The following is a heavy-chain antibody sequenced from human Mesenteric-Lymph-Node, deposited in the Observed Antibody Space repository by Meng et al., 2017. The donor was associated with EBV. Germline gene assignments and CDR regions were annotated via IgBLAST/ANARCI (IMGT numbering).Heavy chain of an antibody. CDR1: GGSLSSSGFY. Sequence: LQDAGPGLGKPSQTLSLTCTVSGGSLSSSGFYWGWLRQPPGQGLEWIGSFYYSGSTYYNPSLKSRVTISVDTSKNQFSLKLTSVTAADTAVYYCAKVDGSGRTNWFDPWGQGTLVTVSS. CDR3: AKVDGSGRTNWFDP. V-gene: IGHV4-39*07. D-gene: IGHD3-10*01. CDR2: FYYSGST. J-gene: IGHJ5*02.